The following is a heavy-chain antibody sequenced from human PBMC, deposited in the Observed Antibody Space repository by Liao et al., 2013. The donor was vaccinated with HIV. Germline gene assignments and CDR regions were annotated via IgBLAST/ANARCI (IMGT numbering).Heavy chain of an antibody. CDR2: IYYSGST. J-gene: IGHJ2*01. CDR3: ASTYCGGDCYPGRYFDL. D-gene: IGHD2-21*01. V-gene: IGHV4-30-4*08. CDR1: GGSVNSGDYF. Sequence: QVQLQESGPGLVKPSQTLSLTCTVSGGSVNSGDYFWSWIRQPPGKGLEWIGYIYYSGSTYYNPSLKNRVTISVDTSKNQFSLKLTSVTAADTAVYYCASTYCGGDCYPGRYFDLWGRGTLVTVSS.